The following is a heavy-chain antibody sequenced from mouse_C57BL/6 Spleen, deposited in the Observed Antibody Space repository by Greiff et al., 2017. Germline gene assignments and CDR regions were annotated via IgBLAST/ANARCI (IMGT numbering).Heavy chain of an antibody. CDR3: ARVLSTSYYAMDY. D-gene: IGHD1-3*01. J-gene: IGHJ4*01. Sequence: VQLQQPGAELVMPGASVKLSCKASGYTFTSYWMHWVKQRPGQGLEWIGEIDPSDSYTNYNQKFKGKSTLTVDKSSSTAYMQLSSLTSEDSAVYYCARVLSTSYYAMDYWGQGTSVTVSS. V-gene: IGHV1-69*01. CDR1: GYTFTSYW. CDR2: IDPSDSYT.